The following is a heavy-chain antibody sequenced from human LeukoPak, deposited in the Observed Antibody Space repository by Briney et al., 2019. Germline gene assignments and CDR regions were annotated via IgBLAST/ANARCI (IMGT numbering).Heavy chain of an antibody. V-gene: IGHV1-2*06. J-gene: IGHJ6*02. CDR2: INPNSGGT. CDR3: ARAFYCTNGVCFNYYGMDV. CDR1: GYTFTGYY. D-gene: IGHD2-8*01. Sequence: GASVKVYCKASGYTFTGYYMHWVRQAPGQGVEWMGRINPNSGGTNYAQKFQGRVTMTRDTSISTAYMELSRLRSDDTAVYYCARAFYCTNGVCFNYYGMDVWGQGTTVTVSS.